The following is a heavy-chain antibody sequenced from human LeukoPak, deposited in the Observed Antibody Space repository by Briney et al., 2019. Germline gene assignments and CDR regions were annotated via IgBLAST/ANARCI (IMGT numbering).Heavy chain of an antibody. CDR1: GFTFSSYG. CDR3: AKKGQYSSGWYEGGY. Sequence: GGTLRLSCAASGFTFSSYGMSWVRQAPGKGLEWVSAISGSGGSTYYADSVKGRFTISRDNSKNTLYLQMNSLRAEDTAVYYCAKKGQYSSGWYEGGYWGQGTLVTVSS. V-gene: IGHV3-23*01. CDR2: ISGSGGST. D-gene: IGHD6-19*01. J-gene: IGHJ4*02.